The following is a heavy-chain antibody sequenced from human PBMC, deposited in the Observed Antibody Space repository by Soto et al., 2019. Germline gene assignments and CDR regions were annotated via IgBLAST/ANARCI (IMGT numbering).Heavy chain of an antibody. CDR1: GYTLTELS. CDR3: AKLSLLWFGSAGGTFDD. V-gene: IGHV1-24*01. D-gene: IGHD3-10*01. CDR2: FDPEDGET. J-gene: IGHJ4*02. Sequence: VSCKVSGYTLTELSMHWVRQAPGKGLEWMGGFDPEDGETIYAQKFQGRVTMTEDTSTDTAYMELSSLRSEDTAVYYCAKLSLLWFGSAGGTFDDWGQGTLVTVSS.